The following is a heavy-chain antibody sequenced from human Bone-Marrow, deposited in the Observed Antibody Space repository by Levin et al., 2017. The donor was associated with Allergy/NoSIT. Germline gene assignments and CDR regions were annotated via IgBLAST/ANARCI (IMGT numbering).Heavy chain of an antibody. CDR2: MKQDGSEK. Sequence: GGSLRLSCAASGFTFSKYWMSWVRQAPGKGLEWVANMKQDGSEKYYVASVKGRFTISRDNAKNSLYLQMNSLRAEDTAVYYCASFDTSMVTGDCWGQGTLVTVSS. D-gene: IGHD5-18*01. CDR1: GFTFSKYW. J-gene: IGHJ1*01. CDR3: ASFDTSMVTGDC. V-gene: IGHV3-7*01.